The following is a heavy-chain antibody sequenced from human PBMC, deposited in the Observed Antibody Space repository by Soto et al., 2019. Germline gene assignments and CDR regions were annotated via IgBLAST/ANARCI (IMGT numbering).Heavy chain of an antibody. CDR1: GFTFDDYG. Sequence: GGSLRLSCAASGFTFDDYGMSWARQAPGKGLEWVSGVNWNGGSTGYADSVKGRFTISRDNAKNSLYLQMNSLRAEDTAFYYCVRGASLNFDYWGQGPLVTVSS. CDR2: VNWNGGST. D-gene: IGHD1-26*01. V-gene: IGHV3-20*04. CDR3: VRGASLNFDY. J-gene: IGHJ4*02.